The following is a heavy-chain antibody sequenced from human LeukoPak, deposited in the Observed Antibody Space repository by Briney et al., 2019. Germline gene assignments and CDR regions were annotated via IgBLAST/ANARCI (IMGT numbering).Heavy chain of an antibody. D-gene: IGHD3-10*01. J-gene: IGHJ6*03. CDR2: MNPNSGNT. CDR3: ARGRLVRLLNYYSYMDV. CDR1: GYTFTSYD. Sequence: ASVKVSCKASGYTFTSYDINWVRQATGQGLEWMGWMNPNSGNTGYAQKFQGRVTITRNTSISTAYMELSSLRSEDTAVYYCARGRLVRLLNYYSYMDVWGKGPRSPSP. V-gene: IGHV1-8*03.